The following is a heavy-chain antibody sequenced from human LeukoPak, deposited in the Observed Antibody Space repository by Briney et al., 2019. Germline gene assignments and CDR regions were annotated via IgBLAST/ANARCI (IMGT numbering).Heavy chain of an antibody. J-gene: IGHJ5*02. D-gene: IGHD2-2*02. CDR3: ARGGYCSSTSCYTELGFDP. CDR1: GGSFSGYY. V-gene: IGHV4-34*01. CDR2: INHSGST. Sequence: SETLSLTCAVCGGSFSGYYWSWIRQPPGKGLEWIGEINHSGSTNYNPSLKSRVTISVDTSKNQFSLKLSSVTAADTAVYYCARGGYCSSTSCYTELGFDPWGQGTLVTVSS.